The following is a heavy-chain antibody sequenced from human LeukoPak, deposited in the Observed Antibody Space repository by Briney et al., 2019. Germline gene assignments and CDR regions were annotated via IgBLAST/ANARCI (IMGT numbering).Heavy chain of an antibody. V-gene: IGHV4-34*01. CDR3: ARGGGSSFFDY. Sequence: PSETLSLTCAVYGGSFSGYSWSWIRQPPGKGLEWIGEINRSGSTNYNPSLKSRVTMSVDTSSNQFSLKLSSVTAADTAVYYCARGGGSSFFDYWGQGSLVSVSS. CDR2: INRSGST. D-gene: IGHD1-26*01. J-gene: IGHJ4*02. CDR1: GGSFSGYS.